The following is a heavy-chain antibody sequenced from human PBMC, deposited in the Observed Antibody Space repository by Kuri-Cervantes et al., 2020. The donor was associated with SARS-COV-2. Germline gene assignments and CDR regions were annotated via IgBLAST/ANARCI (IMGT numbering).Heavy chain of an antibody. CDR1: GGSISSSSYY. CDR2: IYYSGST. CDR3: ARRHSSGWYQGHYYMDV. J-gene: IGHJ6*03. D-gene: IGHD6-19*01. Sequence: SETLSLTCTVSGGSISSSSYYWGWIRQPPGKGLEWIGSIYYSGSTYYNPSLKSRVTISVDTSKNHFSLKLSSVTAADTAVYYCARRHSSGWYQGHYYMDVWGKGTTVTVSS. V-gene: IGHV4-39*01.